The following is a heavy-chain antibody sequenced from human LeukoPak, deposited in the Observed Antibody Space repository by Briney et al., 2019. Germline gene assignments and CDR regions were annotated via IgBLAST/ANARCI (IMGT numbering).Heavy chain of an antibody. V-gene: IGHV5-51*01. D-gene: IGHD2-21*01. CDR3: ARRGYCGGDCYSDY. Sequence: GESLKISCTGSGYSFATYWIGWVRQMPGKGLEWMGIIYPGDSDTRYSPSFQGQVTISADKSISTAFLQWSSLKASDTAMYYCARRGYCGGDCYSDYWGQGTLVTVSS. CDR2: IYPGDSDT. J-gene: IGHJ4*02. CDR1: GYSFATYW.